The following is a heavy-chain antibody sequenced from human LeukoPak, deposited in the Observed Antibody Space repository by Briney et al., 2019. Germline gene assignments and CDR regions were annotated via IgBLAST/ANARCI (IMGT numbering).Heavy chain of an antibody. CDR3: ARREATAVPDIVVVPAANWFDP. D-gene: IGHD2-2*01. V-gene: IGHV4-34*01. CDR1: GGSFSGYY. CDR2: INHSGST. Sequence: SETLSLTCAVYGGSFSGYYWSWIRQTPGKGLEWIGEINHSGSTNYNPSLKSRVTISVDTSKNQFSLKLSSVTAADTAVYYCARREATAVPDIVVVPAANWFDPWGQGTLVTVSS. J-gene: IGHJ5*02.